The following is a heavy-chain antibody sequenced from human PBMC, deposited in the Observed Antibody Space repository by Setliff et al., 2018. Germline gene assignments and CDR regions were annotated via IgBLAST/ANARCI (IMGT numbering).Heavy chain of an antibody. Sequence: GGSLRLSCAASGFTFSSYFMNWVRQAPGKGLEWVSAISGSGVSTNYADSVKVRFTTSGDNSKNTLYLQMNSLRAEDTAVYYCARCRIPRFFVVVLNWFDPWGQGTLVTVSS. CDR1: GFTFSSYF. CDR3: ARCRIPRFFVVVLNWFDP. V-gene: IGHV3-23*01. J-gene: IGHJ5*02. CDR2: ISGSGVST. D-gene: IGHD3-3*01.